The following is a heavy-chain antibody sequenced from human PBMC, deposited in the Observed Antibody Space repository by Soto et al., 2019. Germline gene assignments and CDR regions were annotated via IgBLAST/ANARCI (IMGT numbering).Heavy chain of an antibody. V-gene: IGHV3-23*01. CDR2: ISGSGGST. D-gene: IGHD6-19*01. CDR3: ARTGAADLGLDY. CDR1: GFTFSSYA. Sequence: EVQLLESGGGLVQPGGSLRLSCAASGFTFSSYAMSWVRQAPGKGLEWVSAISGSGGSTYYADSVKGRFTISRDNSKHTLYLQMNSLRAEDTAVYYCARTGAADLGLDYWGQGTLVTVSS. J-gene: IGHJ4*02.